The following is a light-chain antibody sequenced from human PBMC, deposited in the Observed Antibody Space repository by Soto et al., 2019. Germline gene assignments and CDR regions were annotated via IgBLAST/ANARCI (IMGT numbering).Light chain of an antibody. V-gene: IGKV3-15*01. CDR1: QSVSSN. CDR3: QRYNNWPSLT. CDR2: GAS. J-gene: IGKJ4*01. Sequence: EIVMTQSPATLSVSPGERATLSCRASQSVSSNLAWYQQKPGQAPRLLIYGASTRATGIPARFSGSGSGIEFTLTISSLQSEDFAVYYCQRYNNWPSLTFGGGTKVEIK.